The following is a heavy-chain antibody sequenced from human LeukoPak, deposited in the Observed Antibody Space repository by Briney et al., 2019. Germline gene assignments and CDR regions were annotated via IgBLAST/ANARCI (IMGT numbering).Heavy chain of an antibody. D-gene: IGHD6-13*01. CDR2: MNPNSGNT. V-gene: IGHV1-8*03. Sequence: GASVKVSCKASGYTFTSYDINWVRQATGQGLEWMGWMNPNSGNTGYAQKFQGRVTITRNTSISTAYMELSSLRSEDTAVYYCARGTYSSSWYYYYYYYMDVWGKGTTVTVSS. CDR1: GYTFTSYD. J-gene: IGHJ6*03. CDR3: ARGTYSSSWYYYYYYYMDV.